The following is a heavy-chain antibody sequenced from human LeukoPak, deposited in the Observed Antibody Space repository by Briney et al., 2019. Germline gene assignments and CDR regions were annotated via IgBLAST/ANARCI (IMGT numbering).Heavy chain of an antibody. Sequence: GGSLRLSCAASGFTFNNYWMTWFRQAPGKGLEWVANIKQDGTEIFYVDSVRGRFIISRDNAENSLYLQMNSLRVEDTAVYYCARTPDGVDYWGQGTLVTVSS. V-gene: IGHV3-7*01. CDR2: IKQDGTEI. D-gene: IGHD3-10*01. J-gene: IGHJ4*02. CDR1: GFTFNNYW. CDR3: ARTPDGVDY.